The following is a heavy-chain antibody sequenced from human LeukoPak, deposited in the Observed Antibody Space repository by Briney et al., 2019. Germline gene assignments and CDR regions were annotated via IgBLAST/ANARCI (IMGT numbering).Heavy chain of an antibody. CDR3: ARDPVGDFWSGYYYFDY. CDR2: IASDGSST. D-gene: IGHD3-3*01. J-gene: IGHJ4*02. Sequence: GGSLRLSCAASGFTFSSYWMNWVRQAPGKGLVWVSRIASDGSSTTYADSVKGRFSISRDNAKNTLYLQMNSLRAEDTAVYYCARDPVGDFWSGYYYFDYWGQGTLVTVSS. CDR1: GFTFSSYW. V-gene: IGHV3-74*01.